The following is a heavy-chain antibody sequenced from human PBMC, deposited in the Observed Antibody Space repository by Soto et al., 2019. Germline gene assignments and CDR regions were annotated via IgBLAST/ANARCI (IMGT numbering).Heavy chain of an antibody. D-gene: IGHD3-22*01. CDR2: ISGSGGST. V-gene: IGHV3-23*01. Sequence: PEVTLRLSCAASGFTFNSYAMTWVRQAPGKGLEWVSGISGSGGSTYYADSVKGRFTISRDNSKNTLYLQMNSLRAEDAALYYYAKGPHVAYYNRSNYPYYRGK. CDR3: AKGPHVAYYNRSNYPYY. CDR1: GFTFNSYA. J-gene: IGHJ6*03.